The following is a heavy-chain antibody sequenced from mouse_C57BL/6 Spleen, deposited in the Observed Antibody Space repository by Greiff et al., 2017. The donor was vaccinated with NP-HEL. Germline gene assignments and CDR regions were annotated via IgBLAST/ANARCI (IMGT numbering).Heavy chain of an antibody. V-gene: IGHV1-50*01. J-gene: IGHJ2*01. CDR1: GYTFTSYW. D-gene: IGHD1-1*01. CDR3: ARGDYYLNYFDY. Sequence: QVHVKQPGAELVKPGASVKLSCKASGYTFTSYWMQWVQQRPGQGLEWIGEIDPSDSYTNYNQKFKGKATLTVDTSSSTAYMQLSSMTSEDSAVYYCARGDYYLNYFDYWGQGTTLSVSS. CDR2: IDPSDSYT.